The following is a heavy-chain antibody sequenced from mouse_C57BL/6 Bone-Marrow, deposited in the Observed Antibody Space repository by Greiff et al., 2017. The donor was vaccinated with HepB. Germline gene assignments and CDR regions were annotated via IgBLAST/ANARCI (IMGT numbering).Heavy chain of an antibody. D-gene: IGHD1-1*01. CDR1: GYTFTSYW. CDR2: IHPNSGST. CDR3: ARTGYYGSRNYAMDY. Sequence: QVQLQQPGAELVKPGASVKLSCKASGYTFTSYWMHWVKQRPGQGLEWIGMIHPNSGSTNYNEKFKSKATLTVDTSSSTAYMQLSSLTSEDSAVYYCARTGYYGSRNYAMDYWGQGTSVTVSS. J-gene: IGHJ4*01. V-gene: IGHV1-64*01.